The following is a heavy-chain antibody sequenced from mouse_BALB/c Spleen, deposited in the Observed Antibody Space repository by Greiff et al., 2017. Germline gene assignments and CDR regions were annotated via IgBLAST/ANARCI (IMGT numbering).Heavy chain of an antibody. Sequence: EVQGVESGGGLVQPGGSLKLSCAASGFTFSSYGMSWVRQTPDKRLELVATINSNGGSTYYPDSVKGRFTISRDNAKNTLYLQMSSLKSEDTAMYYCARDRGYYLYAMDYWGQGTSVTVSS. J-gene: IGHJ4*01. CDR2: INSNGGST. V-gene: IGHV5-6-3*01. D-gene: IGHD2-3*01. CDR1: GFTFSSYG. CDR3: ARDRGYYLYAMDY.